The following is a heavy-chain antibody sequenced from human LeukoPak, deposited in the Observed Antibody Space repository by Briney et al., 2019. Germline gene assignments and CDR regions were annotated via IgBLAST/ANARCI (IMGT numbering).Heavy chain of an antibody. V-gene: IGHV6-1*01. Sequence: SQTLLLTCAISGDSVSSNTAGWSWIRQSPSRGLEWLGRTYYRSKWYNDDAGSVKSRITINADTAKNQFSLQLNSVTPEDTALYYCARDPTLNEYQLLGEWYFDYWGQGTLVTVSS. CDR2: TYYRSKWYN. CDR3: ARDPTLNEYQLLGEWYFDY. J-gene: IGHJ4*02. D-gene: IGHD2-2*01. CDR1: GDSVSSNTAG.